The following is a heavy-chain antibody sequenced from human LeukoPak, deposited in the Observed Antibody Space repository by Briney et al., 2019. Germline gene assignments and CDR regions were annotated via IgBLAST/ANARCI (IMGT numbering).Heavy chain of an antibody. D-gene: IGHD6-19*01. V-gene: IGHV4-39*02. CDR2: IYYSGGT. Sequence: SETLSLTCTVSGGSISSSSYYWGWIRQPPGKGLEWIGSIYYSGGTYYNPSLKSRVTISVDTSKNQFSLKLSSVTAADTAVYYCARDRPSIAVADYWGQGTLVTVSS. J-gene: IGHJ4*02. CDR3: ARDRPSIAVADY. CDR1: GGSISSSSYY.